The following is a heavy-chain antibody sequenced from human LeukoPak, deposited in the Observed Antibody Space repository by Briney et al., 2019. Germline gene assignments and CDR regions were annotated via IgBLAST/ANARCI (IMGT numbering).Heavy chain of an antibody. CDR2: FYSSGNT. D-gene: IGHD6-19*01. V-gene: IGHV4-4*07. CDR1: GGSINTYF. Sequence: PSETLSLTCTVSGGSINTYFWTWIRQPAGKGLEWIGRFYSSGNTNYNPSLKSRVTMSLGTSKNHFSLNLTSVTAADTAMYYCARESAVTSRGLDYWGQGTLVTVSS. J-gene: IGHJ4*02. CDR3: ARESAVTSRGLDY.